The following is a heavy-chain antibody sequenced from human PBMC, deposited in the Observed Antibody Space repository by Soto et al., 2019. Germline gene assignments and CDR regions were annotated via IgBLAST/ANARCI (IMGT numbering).Heavy chain of an antibody. CDR1: GFTFSSYA. Sequence: GGSLRLSCAASGFTFSSYAMSWGRQAPGKGLEWVSAISGSGGSTYYADSVKGRFTISRDNSKNTLYLQMNSLRAEDTAVYYCAKEGYSYGTPGGMDVWGQGTTVTVSS. CDR2: ISGSGGST. D-gene: IGHD5-18*01. J-gene: IGHJ6*02. V-gene: IGHV3-23*01. CDR3: AKEGYSYGTPGGMDV.